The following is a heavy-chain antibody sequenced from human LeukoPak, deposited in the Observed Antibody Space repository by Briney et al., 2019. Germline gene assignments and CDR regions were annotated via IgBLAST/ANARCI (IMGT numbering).Heavy chain of an antibody. Sequence: ASVTVSCKASGGTFSSYGISWVRQAPGQGLEWMGGIIPIFGTAIYAQKFQGRVTITADESTSTAYMELSSLRSEDTAVYYCARGMDYYDSSGYYRDYYYYGMDVWGQGTTVTVSS. CDR3: ARGMDYYDSSGYYRDYYYYGMDV. D-gene: IGHD3-22*01. J-gene: IGHJ6*02. CDR1: GGTFSSYG. V-gene: IGHV1-69*13. CDR2: IIPIFGTA.